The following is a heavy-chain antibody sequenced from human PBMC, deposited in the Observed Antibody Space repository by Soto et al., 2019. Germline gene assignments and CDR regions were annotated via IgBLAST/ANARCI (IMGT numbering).Heavy chain of an antibody. CDR1: GFTFSSYA. CDR3: ASETYYYASSFDY. V-gene: IGHV3-30-3*01. Sequence: QVQLVESGGGVVQPGRSLRLSCAASGFTFSSYAMHWVRQAPGKGLEWVAVISYDGSNKYYADSVKGRFTISRDNSKNTMYLQMNSLRAEDTAVYYCASETYYYASSFDYWGQGTLVTVSS. D-gene: IGHD3-22*01. J-gene: IGHJ4*02. CDR2: ISYDGSNK.